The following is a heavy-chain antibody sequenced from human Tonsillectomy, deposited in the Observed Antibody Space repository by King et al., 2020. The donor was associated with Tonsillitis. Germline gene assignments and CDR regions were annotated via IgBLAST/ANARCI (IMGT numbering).Heavy chain of an antibody. CDR2: ISCCGGST. CDR1: GFTFSSYA. Sequence: VQLVESGGGLVQPGGSLSLSCAASGFTFSSYAMSWVRQAPGKGLLWVFAISCCGGSTYYAHSVKGRFTISRDNSKNTLSLQMNTLKAEDTAVYYCAKDRVVQAGITYIDYWGQGTLVTVSS. J-gene: IGHJ4*02. CDR3: AKDRVVQAGITYIDY. D-gene: IGHD1-14*01. V-gene: IGHV3-23*04.